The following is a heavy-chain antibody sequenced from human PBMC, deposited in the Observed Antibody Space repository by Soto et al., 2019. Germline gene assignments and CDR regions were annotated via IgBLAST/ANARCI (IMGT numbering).Heavy chain of an antibody. V-gene: IGHV1-8*01. D-gene: IGHD5-12*01. CDR2: MNPNSGNT. Sequence: ASEKVSCKASGYTFTSYDINWVRQATGQGLEWMGWMNPNSGNTGYAQKFQGRVTMTRNTSISTAYMELSSLRSEDTAVYYCARGPYSGYGEDGLIDYWGQGTLVTVSS. J-gene: IGHJ4*02. CDR1: GYTFTSYD. CDR3: ARGPYSGYGEDGLIDY.